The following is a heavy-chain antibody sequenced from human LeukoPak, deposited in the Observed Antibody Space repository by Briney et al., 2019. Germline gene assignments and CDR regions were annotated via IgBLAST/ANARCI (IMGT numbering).Heavy chain of an antibody. CDR2: ISDDGSKK. CDR3: AWPPEISSGRLIDS. V-gene: IGHV3-30*03. D-gene: IGHD3-22*01. Sequence: GRSLRLSCVASGFTFSTYGMHWVRQAPGKGLEWVAVISDDGSKKYYVDSVKGRFTISRDNSKNTLYLQMNGLRAEDTAVYYCAWPPEISSGRLIDSWGQGTLVTVSS. J-gene: IGHJ5*01. CDR1: GFTFSTYG.